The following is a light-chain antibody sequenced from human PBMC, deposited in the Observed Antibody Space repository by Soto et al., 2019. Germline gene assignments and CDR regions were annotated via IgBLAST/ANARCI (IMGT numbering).Light chain of an antibody. CDR2: AAS. Sequence: IQLTQSPSSLSASVGDRVTITCRASRGISSYLAWYQQKPGKAPKLLIYAASTLQSGVPSRFSGSGSGTDFPLTLSSLQPEDFATYYCQQLNSYPLTFGGGTKVDTK. J-gene: IGKJ4*01. CDR3: QQLNSYPLT. CDR1: RGISSY. V-gene: IGKV1-9*01.